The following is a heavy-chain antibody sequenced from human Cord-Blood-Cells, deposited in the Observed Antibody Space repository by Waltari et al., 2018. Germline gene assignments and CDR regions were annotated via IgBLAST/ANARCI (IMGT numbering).Heavy chain of an antibody. Sequence: QLELQESGPGLVQTSETLSLTCTVSGGSLSSSSYYRGWPRQPPGKGLEWIGSIYYSGCTYYNPSLKSRVTISVDTSKAQFSLRLSSVTAADTAVYYCARPPYCTNGVCYKYFQHWGQGTLVTVSS. J-gene: IGHJ1*01. V-gene: IGHV4-39*01. CDR3: ARPPYCTNGVCYKYFQH. CDR1: GGSLSSSSYY. CDR2: IYYSGCT. D-gene: IGHD2-8*01.